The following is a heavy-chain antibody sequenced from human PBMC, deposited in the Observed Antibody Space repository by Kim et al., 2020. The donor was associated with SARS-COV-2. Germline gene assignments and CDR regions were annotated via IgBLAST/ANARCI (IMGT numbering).Heavy chain of an antibody. J-gene: IGHJ4*02. CDR2: IIPIFGTA. V-gene: IGHV1-69*13. CDR1: GGTFSSYA. D-gene: IGHD6-19*01. CDR3: ARDGCGRGWTFFPDY. Sequence: SVKVSCKASGGTFSSYAISWVRQAPGQGLEWMGGIIPIFGTANYAQKFQGRVPITADESTSPAYMELSSLRSEDTAGDYCARDGCGRGWTFFPDYWGQ.